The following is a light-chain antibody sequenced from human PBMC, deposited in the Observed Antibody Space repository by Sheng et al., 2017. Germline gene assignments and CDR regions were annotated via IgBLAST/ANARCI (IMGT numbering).Light chain of an antibody. Sequence: NFMLTQSHSVSESPGKTVTISCTRSSGSIASNYVQWYQQRPGSSPTTVIYEDNQRPSGVPDRFSGSIDSSSNSASLTISGLKTEDEADYYCQSYDSSNSYVFGTGTKVT. CDR3: QSYDSSNSYV. CDR2: EDN. J-gene: IGLJ1*01. V-gene: IGLV6-57*01. CDR1: SGSIASNY.